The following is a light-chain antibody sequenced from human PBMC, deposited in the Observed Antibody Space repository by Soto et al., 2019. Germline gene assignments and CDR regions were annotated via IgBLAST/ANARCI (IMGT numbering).Light chain of an antibody. CDR3: QQYESLPLT. V-gene: IGKV1-39*01. CDR2: AAS. CDR1: QSISSY. J-gene: IGKJ5*01. Sequence: DIQMTQSPSSLSASVGDRVTITCRASQSISSYLNWYQQKPGKAPKLLIYAASSLQSGVPSRFSGSGSGTDFTLTISSLQPEDFATYYCQQYESLPLTVGQGTRLEIK.